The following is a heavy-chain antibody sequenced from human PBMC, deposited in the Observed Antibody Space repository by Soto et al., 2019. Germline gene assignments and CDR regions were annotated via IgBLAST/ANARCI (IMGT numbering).Heavy chain of an antibody. J-gene: IGHJ4*02. CDR2: IYHSGST. CDR3: ARGVVVAAYYFDY. CDR1: GGSISGGGYS. Sequence: SETLSLTCAVSGGSISGGGYSWSWIRQPPGKGLEWIGYIYHSGSTYYNPSLKSRVTISVDRSKNQFSLKLSSVTAADTAVYYCARGVVVAAYYFDYWGQGTLVTVSS. V-gene: IGHV4-30-2*01. D-gene: IGHD3-22*01.